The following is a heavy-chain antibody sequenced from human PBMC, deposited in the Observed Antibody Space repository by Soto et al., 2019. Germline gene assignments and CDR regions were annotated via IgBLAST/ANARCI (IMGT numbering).Heavy chain of an antibody. D-gene: IGHD6-19*01. CDR1: GVTFRNHG. J-gene: IGHJ4*02. CDR3: ARDRSSTYFDF. Sequence: PVGSLILSCAASGVTFRNHGMHWVRPAPGKGLEWVAVIWYDGSNKYYADSVKGRFTISRDNSKNTLYLQMNSLRAEDTAIYYCARDRSSTYFDFWGQGTQVTVSA. CDR2: IWYDGSNK. V-gene: IGHV3-33*01.